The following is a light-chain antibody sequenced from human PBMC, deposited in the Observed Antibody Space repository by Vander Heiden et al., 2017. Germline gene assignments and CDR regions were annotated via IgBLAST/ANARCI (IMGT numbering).Light chain of an antibody. Sequence: EIVLTQSPGTLAWSPGASATLSCRSSHSVRSRYLAWYQQKPGQARRLLIYGACTRATGIPDRFSGSGSGTVFTLTITRVEPDDVALYYCQQYSDSPYTFGQGAKLEIK. CDR3: QQYSDSPYT. V-gene: IGKV3-20*01. CDR2: GAC. CDR1: HSVRSRY. J-gene: IGKJ2*01.